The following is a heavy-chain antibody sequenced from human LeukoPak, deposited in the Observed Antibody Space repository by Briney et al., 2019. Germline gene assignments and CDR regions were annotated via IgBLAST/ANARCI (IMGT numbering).Heavy chain of an antibody. V-gene: IGHV1-69*04. Sequence: GASVKVSCKASGGTFSSYAISWVRQAPGQGLEWMGRIIPILGIANYAQKFQGRVTITADQSTSTAYMELSSLRSEDTAVYYCARYGGNRPGYFDLWGRGTLVTVSS. CDR1: GGTFSSYA. CDR3: ARYGGNRPGYFDL. J-gene: IGHJ2*01. D-gene: IGHD4-23*01. CDR2: IIPILGIA.